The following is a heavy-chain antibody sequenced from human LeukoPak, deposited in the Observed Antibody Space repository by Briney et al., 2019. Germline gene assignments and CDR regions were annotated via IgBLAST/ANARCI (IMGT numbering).Heavy chain of an antibody. V-gene: IGHV5-51*01. CDR1: GYSFTNYW. CDR2: IYPSDSDT. CDR3: VRQDRWLPDY. J-gene: IGHJ4*02. Sequence: RGESLKISCRGSGYSFTNYWIGWVRQMPGKGLEWMGIIYPSDSDTRYNPSFQGQVTISADKSITTGYLQWGSLKASDTAIYYCVRQDRWLPDYWGQGTLVTVSS. D-gene: IGHD5-24*01.